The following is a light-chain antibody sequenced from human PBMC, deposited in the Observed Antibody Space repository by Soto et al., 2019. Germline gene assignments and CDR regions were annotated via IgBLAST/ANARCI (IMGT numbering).Light chain of an antibody. J-gene: IGLJ1*01. CDR2: DTT. V-gene: IGLV7-46*01. CDR3: LLSYNGPYV. Sequence: VFTQEPSLTLSPGGTVTLTCGSSTGAVTNGHYPYWFQQKPGQAPRTLIYDTTNRHSWTPARFSGSLLGGKAALTLSGAQPEDEAEYYCLLSYNGPYVFGTGTKVTVL. CDR1: TGAVTNGHY.